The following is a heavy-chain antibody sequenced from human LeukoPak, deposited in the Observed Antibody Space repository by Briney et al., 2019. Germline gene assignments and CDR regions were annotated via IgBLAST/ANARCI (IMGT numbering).Heavy chain of an antibody. CDR1: GGSISSGDYY. CDR3: ARELGGPADAFDI. Sequence: SETLSLTCTVFGGSISSGDYYWSWIRQPPGKGLEWIGYIYYSGSTYYNPSLKSRVTISVDTSKNQFSLKLSSVTAADTAVYYCARELGGPADAFDIWGQGTMVTVSS. J-gene: IGHJ3*02. V-gene: IGHV4-30-4*01. D-gene: IGHD6-6*01. CDR2: IYYSGST.